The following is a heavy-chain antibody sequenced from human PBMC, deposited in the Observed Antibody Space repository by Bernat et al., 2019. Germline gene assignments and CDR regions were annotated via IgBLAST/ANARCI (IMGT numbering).Heavy chain of an antibody. CDR1: GFTFSSYE. CDR2: ISSSGSAI. J-gene: IGHJ4*02. V-gene: IGHV3-48*03. Sequence: EVQLVESGGGLVQPGGSLRLSCAASGFTFSSYELNWVRQAPGKGLEWISYISSSGSAIYYADSVKGRFTISRDNANNTLYLQMNSLRAEDTAVYYCARDRGGMGDYWGQGTLVTVSS. CDR3: ARDRGGMGDY. D-gene: IGHD3-10*01.